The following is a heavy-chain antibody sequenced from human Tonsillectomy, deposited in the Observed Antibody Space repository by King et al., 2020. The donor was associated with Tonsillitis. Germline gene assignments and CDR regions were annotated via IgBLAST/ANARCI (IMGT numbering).Heavy chain of an antibody. J-gene: IGHJ4*02. V-gene: IGHV4-39*01. D-gene: IGHD3-3*01. CDR1: GGSISSSSYY. CDR3: ARVGGYYDFWSGAYYFDY. Sequence: QLQESGPGLVKPSETLSLTCTVSGGSISSSSYYWGWIRQPPGKGLEWIGSIYYSGSTYYNPSLKSRVTISVDTSKKQFFLKLSSVTAADTAVYYCARVGGYYDFWSGAYYFDYWGQGSLVTVSS. CDR2: IYYSGST.